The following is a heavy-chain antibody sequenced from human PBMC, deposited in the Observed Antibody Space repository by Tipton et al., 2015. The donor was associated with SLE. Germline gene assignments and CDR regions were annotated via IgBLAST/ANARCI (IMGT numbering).Heavy chain of an antibody. Sequence: TLSLTCTVSGYSISSGYYWGWIRQPPGKGLEWIGTIYHSGSTYYSPSLKSRVTISVDTSKNQFSLKLSSVTAADTAVYYCARVGYYDSSGYVDYWGQGTLVTVSS. CDR2: IYHSGST. J-gene: IGHJ4*02. CDR1: GYSISSGYY. CDR3: ARVGYYDSSGYVDY. D-gene: IGHD3-22*01. V-gene: IGHV4-38-2*02.